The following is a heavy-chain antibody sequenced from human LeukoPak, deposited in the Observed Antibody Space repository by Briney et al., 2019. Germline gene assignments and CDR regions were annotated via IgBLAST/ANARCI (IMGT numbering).Heavy chain of an antibody. Sequence: LXXXASXFTFSSYSMNWVRQAPGXXXXXVSYISSSSSTIYYADSVKGRFTISRDNAKNSLYLQMNSLRAEDTAVYYCARVRYSYANSFDYWGQGTLVTVSS. CDR3: ARVRYSYANSFDY. D-gene: IGHD5-18*01. CDR2: ISSSSSTI. J-gene: IGHJ4*02. V-gene: IGHV3-48*04. CDR1: XFTFSSYS.